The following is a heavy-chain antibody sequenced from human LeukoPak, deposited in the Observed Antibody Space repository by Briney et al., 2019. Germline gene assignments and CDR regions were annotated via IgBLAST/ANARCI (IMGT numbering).Heavy chain of an antibody. CDR3: TKNQYSGTIITPLDPFDV. Sequence: ASVKVSCNASGYTFTRYYIHWLRQAPGQGIEWMGWIDPNTGGTNFAQKFQGRITMTRDTSINTVYMELNRLRSDDTAVYYCTKNQYSGTIITPLDPFDVWGQGTMVTVSS. CDR1: GYTFTRYY. J-gene: IGHJ3*01. CDR2: IDPNTGGT. D-gene: IGHD3-10*01. V-gene: IGHV1-2*02.